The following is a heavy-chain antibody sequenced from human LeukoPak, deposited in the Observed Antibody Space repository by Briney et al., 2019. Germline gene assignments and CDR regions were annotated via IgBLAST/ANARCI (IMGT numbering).Heavy chain of an antibody. Sequence: PSETLSLTCTVSGGSISSSSYYWGWIRQPPGKGLEWIGSIYYSGSTYYNPSLKSRVTISVDTSKNQFSLKLSSVTAADTAVYYCARDRPSRRSYDSSGPGRGQAFDIWGQGTMVTVSS. D-gene: IGHD3-22*01. CDR3: ARDRPSRRSYDSSGPGRGQAFDI. V-gene: IGHV4-39*02. CDR1: GGSISSSSYY. CDR2: IYYSGST. J-gene: IGHJ3*02.